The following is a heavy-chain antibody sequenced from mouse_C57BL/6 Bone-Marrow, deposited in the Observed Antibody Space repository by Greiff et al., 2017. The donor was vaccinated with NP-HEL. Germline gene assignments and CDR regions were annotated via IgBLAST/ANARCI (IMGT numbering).Heavy chain of an antibody. D-gene: IGHD1-1*01. J-gene: IGHJ2*01. V-gene: IGHV15-2*01. CDR3: DRGSYYYGSSCSFDY. CDR2: IHPSIGRT. CDR1: DSEFFPIAY. Sequence: QVQLKESGSELRSPGSSVKLSCKDFDSEFFPIAYMSWVRQKPGHGFEWIGGIHPSIGRTIYGEKFEDKATLDADTLSITAYLVLNSLTSEDSAIYYCDRGSYYYGSSCSFDYWGKGTTLTVSS.